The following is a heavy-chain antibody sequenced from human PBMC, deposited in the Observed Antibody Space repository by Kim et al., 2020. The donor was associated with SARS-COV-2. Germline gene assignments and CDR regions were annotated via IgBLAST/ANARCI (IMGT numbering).Heavy chain of an antibody. CDR3: TKGLFPFGWGTYYERAFDN. CDR2: ISYEGSNK. Sequence: GGSLRLSCAASGLTFTNYGMHWVRQAPGTGLEWVASISYEGSNKYYADSVRGRFTISRDNSQNTLYLQMNSLRAEDTAVYYCTKGLFPFGWGTYYERAFDNWGQGTLVTVSS. D-gene: IGHD3-10*01. CDR1: GLTFTNYG. V-gene: IGHV3-30*18. J-gene: IGHJ4*02.